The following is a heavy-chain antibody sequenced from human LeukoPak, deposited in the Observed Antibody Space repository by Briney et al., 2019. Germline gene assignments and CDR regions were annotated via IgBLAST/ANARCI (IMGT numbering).Heavy chain of an antibody. Sequence: QPGRSLRLSCAASGFTFSSYAMHWVRQAPGKGLEWVAVISYDGSNKYYADSVKGRFTTSRDNSKNTLYLQMNSLRAEDTAVYYCAREPQTQYSYGYFDYWGQGTLVTVSS. CDR3: AREPQTQYSYGYFDY. CDR2: ISYDGSNK. D-gene: IGHD5-18*01. J-gene: IGHJ4*02. CDR1: GFTFSSYA. V-gene: IGHV3-30-3*01.